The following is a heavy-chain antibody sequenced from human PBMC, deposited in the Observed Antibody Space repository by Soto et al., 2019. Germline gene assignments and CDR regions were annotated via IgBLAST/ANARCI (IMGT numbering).Heavy chain of an antibody. Sequence: SETLSLTCAGYGGSFRGYYWSWSGGPPGKGLEWIGEINHSGSTNYNPSLKSRVTISVDTSKNQFSLKLSSVTAADTAVYYCARSSASIFGVVIADTWFDPWGPGTLVPVSS. CDR3: ARSSASIFGVVIADTWFDP. J-gene: IGHJ5*02. CDR1: GGSFRGYY. D-gene: IGHD3-3*01. V-gene: IGHV4-34*01. CDR2: INHSGST.